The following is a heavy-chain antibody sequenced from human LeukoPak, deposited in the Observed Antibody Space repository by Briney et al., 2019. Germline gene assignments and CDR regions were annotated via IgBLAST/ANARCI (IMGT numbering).Heavy chain of an antibody. Sequence: SETLSLTCAVYGGSFSGYYWSWIRQLPGKGLEWIGEINHSGSTNYNPSLKSRVTISVDTSKNQFSLKLSSVTAADTAVYYCARNDYGSVPRYWGQGTLVTVSS. D-gene: IGHD3-10*01. J-gene: IGHJ4*02. CDR2: INHSGST. CDR1: GGSFSGYY. CDR3: ARNDYGSVPRY. V-gene: IGHV4-34*01.